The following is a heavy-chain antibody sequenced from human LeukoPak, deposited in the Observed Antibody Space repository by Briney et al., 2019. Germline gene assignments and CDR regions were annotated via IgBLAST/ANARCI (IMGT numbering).Heavy chain of an antibody. D-gene: IGHD3-3*01. CDR3: ARDQLSIFGVVLAAMDV. J-gene: IGHJ6*02. Sequence: SQTLSLTCTVSGGSISSGSCYWSWIRQPAGKGLEWIGRIYTSGSTNYNPSLKSRVTISVDTSKNQFSLKLSSVTAADTAVYYCARDQLSIFGVVLAAMDVWGQGTTVTVSS. V-gene: IGHV4-61*02. CDR2: IYTSGST. CDR1: GGSISSGSCY.